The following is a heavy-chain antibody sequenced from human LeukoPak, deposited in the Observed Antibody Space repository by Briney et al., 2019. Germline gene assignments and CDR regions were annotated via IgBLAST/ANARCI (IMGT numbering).Heavy chain of an antibody. Sequence: SETLSLTCTVSGGSISSGSYYWSWIRQPAGKGLEWIGRINTSGSTNYNPSLKSRATISVDTSKNQFSLKLSSVTAADTAVYYCARDRYYDSSGPPDWGQGTLVTVSS. CDR1: GGSISSGSYY. V-gene: IGHV4-61*02. D-gene: IGHD3-22*01. CDR2: INTSGST. CDR3: ARDRYYDSSGPPD. J-gene: IGHJ4*02.